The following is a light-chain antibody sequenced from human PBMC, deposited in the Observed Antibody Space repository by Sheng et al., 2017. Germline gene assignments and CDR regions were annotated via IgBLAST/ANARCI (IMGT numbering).Light chain of an antibody. CDR3: QQRSNWPPIFT. CDR2: GPS. J-gene: IGKJ3*01. V-gene: IGKV3-15*01. Sequence: ETVMTQSPATLSVFAGERATLSCRASQSVSDNLAWYQKKPGQAPRLLIYGPSTRATGVPARFSGSGSGTDFTLTISSLEPEDFAVYYCQQRSNWPPIFTFGPGTKVDIK. CDR1: QSVSDN.